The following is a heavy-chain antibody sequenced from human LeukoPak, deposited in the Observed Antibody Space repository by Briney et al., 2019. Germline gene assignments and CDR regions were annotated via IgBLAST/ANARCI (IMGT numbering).Heavy chain of an antibody. CDR1: GFTFSSYG. Sequence: PGRSLRLSCAASGFTFSSYGMHWVRQAPGKGLEWVAVISYDGTKKYYVDSVKGRFTISRDNSKSTLYLKMNSLRAEDSAVYHCAKDPSDYGDTETDFFDYWGQGILVTVSS. J-gene: IGHJ4*02. D-gene: IGHD4-17*01. V-gene: IGHV3-30*18. CDR3: AKDPSDYGDTETDFFDY. CDR2: ISYDGTKK.